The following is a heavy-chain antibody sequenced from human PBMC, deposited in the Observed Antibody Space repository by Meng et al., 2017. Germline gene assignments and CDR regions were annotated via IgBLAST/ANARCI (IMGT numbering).Heavy chain of an antibody. CDR2: INHSGST. V-gene: IGHV4-34*01. J-gene: IGHJ4*02. D-gene: IGHD5-18*01. CDR3: ASSGYSYGYRFDY. Sequence: HVQVQRGGSGLLKPSGTLSLTCAVYGGSFSGYYWSWIRQSPGKGLEWIGEINHSGSTNYTPSLKSRVTISVDTSKNQFSLKLSSVTAADTAVYYCASSGYSYGYRFDYWGQGTLVTVSS. CDR1: GGSFSGYY.